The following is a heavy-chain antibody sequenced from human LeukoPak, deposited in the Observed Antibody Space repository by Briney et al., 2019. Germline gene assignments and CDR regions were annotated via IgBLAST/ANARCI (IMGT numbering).Heavy chain of an antibody. D-gene: IGHD1-26*01. J-gene: IGHJ4*02. CDR1: GLIFRSYA. Sequence: GGSLRLSCAASGLIFRSYAMMWVRQAPGKGLEWVSHNSASGGTIYYADSVKGRFTISRDNSKNTLYLQMTSQRAEDTALYYCAKQHGNFDSWGQGTLVTVSS. CDR2: NSASGGTI. V-gene: IGHV3-23*01. CDR3: AKQHGNFDS.